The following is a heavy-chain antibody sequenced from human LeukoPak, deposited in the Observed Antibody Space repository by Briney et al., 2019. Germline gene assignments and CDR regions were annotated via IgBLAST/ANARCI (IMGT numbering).Heavy chain of an antibody. CDR1: GGSTSSGGYY. D-gene: IGHD1-14*01. J-gene: IGHJ5*02. CDR3: ARGPHPDHEGIWFDP. V-gene: IGHV4-31*03. Sequence: SETLSLTCTVSGGSTSSGGYYWSWIRQHPGKGLEWIGYIYYSGSTYYNPSLKSRVTISVDTSKNQFSLKLSSVTAADTAVYYCARGPHPDHEGIWFDPWGQGTLVTVSS. CDR2: IYYSGST.